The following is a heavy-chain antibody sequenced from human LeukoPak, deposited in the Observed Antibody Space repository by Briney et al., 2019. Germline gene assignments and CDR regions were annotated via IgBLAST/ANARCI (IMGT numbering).Heavy chain of an antibody. D-gene: IGHD4-17*01. CDR3: ATVGYGDSWTFDY. J-gene: IGHJ4*02. Sequence: XVRXXXXXGLEWXGGFDPEDGETIYAQKFQGRVTMTEDTSTDTAYMELSSLRSEDTAVYYCATVGYGDSWTFDYWGQGTLVTVSS. V-gene: IGHV1-24*01. CDR2: FDPEDGET.